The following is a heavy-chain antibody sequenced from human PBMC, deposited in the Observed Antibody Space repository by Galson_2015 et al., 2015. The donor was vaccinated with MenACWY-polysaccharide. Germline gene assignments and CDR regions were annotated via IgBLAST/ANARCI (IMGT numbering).Heavy chain of an antibody. Sequence: SLRLSCAASGFTFSSYWMSWVRQAPGKGLEWVADIKQDGSEKYYVDSVKGRFTISRDNAKNSLYLQMNSLRAEDTAVYYCARRKYQLLWGPYFDYWGQGTLVTVSS. D-gene: IGHD2-2*01. V-gene: IGHV3-7*01. CDR3: ARRKYQLLWGPYFDY. CDR1: GFTFSSYW. J-gene: IGHJ4*02. CDR2: IKQDGSEK.